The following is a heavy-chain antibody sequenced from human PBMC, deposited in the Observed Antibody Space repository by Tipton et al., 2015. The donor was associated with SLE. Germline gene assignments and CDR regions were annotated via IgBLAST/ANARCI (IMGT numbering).Heavy chain of an antibody. CDR2: IKQDGSEK. J-gene: IGHJ4*02. V-gene: IGHV3-7*01. CDR3: ARDGQWELLSHFDY. Sequence: GSLRLSCAASGFTFSSYWMSWVRQAPGKGLEWVANIKQDGSEKYYVDSVKGRFTISRDNAKNSLYLQMNSLRAEDTAVYYCARDGQWELLSHFDYWGQGTLVTVSS. CDR1: GFTFSSYW. D-gene: IGHD1-26*01.